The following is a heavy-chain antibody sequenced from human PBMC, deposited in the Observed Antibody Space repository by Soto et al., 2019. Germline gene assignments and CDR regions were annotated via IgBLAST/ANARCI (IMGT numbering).Heavy chain of an antibody. V-gene: IGHV4-31*03. CDR2: IYYSGST. CDR3: ARDPSSGSDDDAFDI. Sequence: QVQLQESGPGLVKPSQTLSLTCTVSGGSISSGGYYWSWIRQHPGKGLEWIGYIYYSGSTYYNPSLKSRVTISVDTSKNQFSLKLSSVTAADTAMYYCARDPSSGSDDDAFDIWGQGTMVTVSS. D-gene: IGHD3-22*01. CDR1: GGSISSGGYY. J-gene: IGHJ3*02.